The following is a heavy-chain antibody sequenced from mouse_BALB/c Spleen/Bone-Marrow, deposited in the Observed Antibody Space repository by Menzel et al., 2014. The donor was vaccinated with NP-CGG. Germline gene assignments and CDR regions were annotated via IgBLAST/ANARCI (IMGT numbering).Heavy chain of an antibody. Sequence: VQLQQSGPDLVKPGASVKISCKTSGYTFTEYTMHWVKQSHGKSLEWIGGINPNNCGTSYNQKFKAKATLTVDKSSSTVCMELRSLTSEDSAVYFCARGAYYGYGNWYFDVWGAGTTVTVSS. V-gene: IGHV1-18*01. CDR1: GYTFTEYT. CDR2: INPNNCGT. J-gene: IGHJ1*01. D-gene: IGHD1-2*01. CDR3: ARGAYYGYGNWYFDV.